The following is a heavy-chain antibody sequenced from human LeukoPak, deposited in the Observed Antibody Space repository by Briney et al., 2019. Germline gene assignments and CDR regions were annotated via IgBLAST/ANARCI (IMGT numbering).Heavy chain of an antibody. Sequence: SETLSPTCALYGGSFSGYYWSWISQPPGKGLEWLGEINHSGRTNYNPSFKSRLTISVATSKNQFSLKRSSVTAADTPVYTCAIRWGTTTLPFDTIDYWGQGTLVTVAS. J-gene: IGHJ4*02. CDR1: GGSFSGYY. D-gene: IGHD3-16*01. CDR3: AIRWGTTTLPFDTIDY. V-gene: IGHV4-34*01. CDR2: INHSGRT.